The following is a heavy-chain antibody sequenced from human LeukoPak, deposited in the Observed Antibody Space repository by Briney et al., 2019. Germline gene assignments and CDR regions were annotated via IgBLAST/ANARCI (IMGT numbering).Heavy chain of an antibody. D-gene: IGHD2-2*01. V-gene: IGHV4-39*01. Sequence: PSETLSLTCTVSGGFISSSSYYWGWIRQPPGKGLEWIGSIYYSGSTYYNPSLKSRVTISVDTSKNQFSLKLSSVTAADTAVYYCARLSDIVVVPAAENWFDPWGQGTLVTVSS. CDR1: GGFISSSSYY. J-gene: IGHJ5*02. CDR2: IYYSGST. CDR3: ARLSDIVVVPAAENWFDP.